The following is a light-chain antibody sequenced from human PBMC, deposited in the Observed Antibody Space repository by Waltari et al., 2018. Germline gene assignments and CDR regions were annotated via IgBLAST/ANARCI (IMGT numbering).Light chain of an antibody. CDR2: RSD. Sequence: QSVLTQPPSASGTPGQRVTISCTGSSSNIGGNVVNWYQQLPGKAPTLLIYRSDLRPSGVPDRFSGSKSGTSASLAISGLQSADEGDYYCAAWDVSLHGHWVFGGGTKVTVL. J-gene: IGLJ3*02. CDR3: AAWDVSLHGHWV. V-gene: IGLV1-44*01. CDR1: SSNIGGNV.